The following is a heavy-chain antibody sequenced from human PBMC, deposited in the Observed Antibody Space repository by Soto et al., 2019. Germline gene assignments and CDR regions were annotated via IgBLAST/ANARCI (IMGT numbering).Heavy chain of an antibody. CDR1: GYTFTSYA. V-gene: IGHV1-3*01. D-gene: IGHD3-3*01. J-gene: IGHJ3*02. CDR3: ARNLVYYDFWSGYYDAFDI. CDR2: INAGNGNT. Sequence: AASVKVSCKASGYTFTSYAMHWVRQAPGQRLEWMGWINAGNGNTKYSQKFQGRVTITRDTSASTAYMELSSLRSEDTAVYYCARNLVYYDFWSGYYDAFDIWGQGTMVTVSS.